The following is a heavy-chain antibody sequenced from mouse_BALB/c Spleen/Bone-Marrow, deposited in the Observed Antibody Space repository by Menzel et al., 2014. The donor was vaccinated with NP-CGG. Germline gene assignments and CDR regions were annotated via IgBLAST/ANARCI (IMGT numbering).Heavy chain of an antibody. J-gene: IGHJ3*01. CDR2: IVPSSGYT. CDR3: AREARTGAWFAY. D-gene: IGHD4-1*01. Sequence: VQLQQSGAELARPGASVKMSCKASGYTFTSYTIQWVKRRPGQGLEWVGYIVPSSGYTDYNQNFEDKTTLTADKSSSTAYMQLSSLTSADSAVYYCAREARTGAWFAYWGRGTLVTVSA. V-gene: IGHV1-4*02. CDR1: GYTFTSYT.